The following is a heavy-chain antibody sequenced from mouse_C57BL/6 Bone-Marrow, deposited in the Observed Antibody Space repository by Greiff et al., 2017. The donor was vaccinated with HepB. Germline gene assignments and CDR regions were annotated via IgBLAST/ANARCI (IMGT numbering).Heavy chain of an antibody. Sequence: QVQLQQSGAELVRPGASVTLSCKASGYTFTDYEMHWVKQTPVHGLEWIGAIEPETGGTAYNQKFKGKAILTADKSSSTAYMELRSLTSEDSAVYYCTREEDYYGNYDFDYWGQGTTLTVSS. J-gene: IGHJ2*01. CDR3: TREEDYYGNYDFDY. V-gene: IGHV1-15*01. CDR2: IEPETGGT. D-gene: IGHD2-1*01. CDR1: GYTFTDYE.